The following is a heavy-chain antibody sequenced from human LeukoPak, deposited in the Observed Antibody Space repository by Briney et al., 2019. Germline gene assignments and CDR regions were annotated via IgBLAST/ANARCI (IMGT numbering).Heavy chain of an antibody. J-gene: IGHJ5*02. V-gene: IGHV3-21*01. CDR1: GFTFSSYS. CDR2: ISSSSSYI. D-gene: IGHD6-13*01. Sequence: GGSLRLSCAASGFTFSSYSMNWVRQAPGKGLEWVSSISSSSSYIYYADSVKGRFTISRDNAKNSLYLQMNSLRAEDTAVYYCARGYSSSWDEVDWFDPWDQGTLVTVSS. CDR3: ARGYSSSWDEVDWFDP.